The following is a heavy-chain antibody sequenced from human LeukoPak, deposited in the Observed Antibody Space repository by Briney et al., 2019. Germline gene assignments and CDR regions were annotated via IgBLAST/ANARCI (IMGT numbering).Heavy chain of an antibody. CDR1: GDSVSSNSAA. CDR2: TYYRSKWYT. CDR3: ARAAIGYSYGYGAFDI. J-gene: IGHJ3*02. Sequence: SQTLSLTCAISGDSVSSNSAACNWIRQSPSRGLEWLGRTYYRSKWYTDYAVSVKSRITINPDTSKNQFSLQLNSVTPEDTAVYYCARAAIGYSYGYGAFDIWGQGTMVTVSS. D-gene: IGHD5-18*01. V-gene: IGHV6-1*01.